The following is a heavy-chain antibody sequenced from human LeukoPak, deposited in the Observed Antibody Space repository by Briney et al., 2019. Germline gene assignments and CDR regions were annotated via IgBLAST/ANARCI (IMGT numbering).Heavy chain of an antibody. V-gene: IGHV3-64D*08. D-gene: IGHD2-2*01. CDR1: GFAFSSYG. Sequence: GGSLRLSCGASGFAFSSYGMHWVAQSPGKGLVYVSAVSISGRSTYYAVSVKVRFTISRDNSKITVYLQMSSVRAEDTAVYYCVKETYASLSSRFDPWGEGTLVTVSS. J-gene: IGHJ5*02. CDR3: VKETYASLSSRFDP. CDR2: VSISGRST.